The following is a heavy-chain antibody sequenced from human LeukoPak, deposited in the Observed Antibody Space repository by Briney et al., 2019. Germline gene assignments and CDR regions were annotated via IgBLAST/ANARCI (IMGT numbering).Heavy chain of an antibody. V-gene: IGHV4-59*01. CDR1: GGSISSYY. CDR2: IYYSGST. CDR3: ARGPYCGSTSCYRAIRWFDP. D-gene: IGHD2-2*02. Sequence: SETLSLTCTVSGGSISSYYWSWIRQPPGKGLEWIGYIYYSGSTDYNPSLKSRVTISVDTSKNQFSLKLSSVTAADTAVYYCARGPYCGSTSCYRAIRWFDPWGQGTLVTVSS. J-gene: IGHJ5*02.